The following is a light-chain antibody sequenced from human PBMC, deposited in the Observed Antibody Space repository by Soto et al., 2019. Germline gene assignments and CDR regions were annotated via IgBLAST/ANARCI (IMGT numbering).Light chain of an antibody. CDR2: EVS. J-gene: IGLJ2*01. V-gene: IGLV2-23*02. Sequence: QSVLTQPASVSGSPGQSITISCTGTSSDVGNYNLVSWYQHHPGTAPKLMISEVSNRPSGVSNRFSGSKSGNTASLTISGLQAEDEADYYCCSYAGSNTYVVFGGGTKLT. CDR3: CSYAGSNTYVV. CDR1: SSDVGNYNL.